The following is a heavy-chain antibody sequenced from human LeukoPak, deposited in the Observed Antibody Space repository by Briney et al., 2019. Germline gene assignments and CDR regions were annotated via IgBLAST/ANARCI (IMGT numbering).Heavy chain of an antibody. V-gene: IGHV1-69*05. CDR2: IIPIFGTA. D-gene: IGHD1-1*01. J-gene: IGHJ6*03. CDR3: ASGRFNYYYYYMDV. CDR1: GGTFSSYA. Sequence: SVKVSCKASGGTFSSYAISWVRQTPGQGLEWMGGIIPIFGTANYAQKFQGRVTITTDESTSTAYMELSSLRSEDTAVYYCASGRFNYYYYYMDVWGKGTTVTVSS.